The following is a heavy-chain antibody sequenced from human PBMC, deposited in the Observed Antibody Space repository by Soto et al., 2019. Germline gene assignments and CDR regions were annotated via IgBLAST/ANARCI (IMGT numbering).Heavy chain of an antibody. Sequence: SETLSLTCAVYGGSFSGYFWSWIRQPPGKGLEWIGEINHSGSTNYNPSLKSRVTVSVDTSKNQFSLRLSSVTAADTAVYYCARTTVTLNYYYGMDVWGQGTTVTVS. CDR3: ARTTVTLNYYYGMDV. CDR1: GGSFSGYF. J-gene: IGHJ6*02. V-gene: IGHV4-34*01. CDR2: INHSGST. D-gene: IGHD4-17*01.